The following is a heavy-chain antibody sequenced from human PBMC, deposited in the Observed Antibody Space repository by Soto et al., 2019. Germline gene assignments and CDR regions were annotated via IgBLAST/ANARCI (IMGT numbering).Heavy chain of an antibody. Sequence: GASVKVSCKASGYTFTSYGIRWVRQAPGQGLEWMGWISAYNGNTNYAQKLQGRVTMTTDTSTSTAYMELRSLRSDDTAVYYCARTRVAAVGTYYYYYGMDLWGQGTTVTVSS. D-gene: IGHD6-13*01. V-gene: IGHV1-18*01. CDR3: ARTRVAAVGTYYYYYGMDL. CDR1: GYTFTSYG. CDR2: ISAYNGNT. J-gene: IGHJ6*02.